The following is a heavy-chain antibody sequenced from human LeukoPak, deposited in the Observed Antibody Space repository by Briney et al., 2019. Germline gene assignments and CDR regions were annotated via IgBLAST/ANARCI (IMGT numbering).Heavy chain of an antibody. V-gene: IGHV4-39*07. Sequence: SETLSLTCTVSGGSISSSSYYWGWIRQPPGKGLEWIGSIYYSGNTYYNPSLKSRVTISVDTSKNQFSLKLSSVTAADTAVYYCAKDGPWIQLKRPGYYFDYWGQGTLVTVSS. J-gene: IGHJ4*02. CDR1: GGSISSSSYY. CDR3: AKDGPWIQLKRPGYYFDY. CDR2: IYYSGNT. D-gene: IGHD5-18*01.